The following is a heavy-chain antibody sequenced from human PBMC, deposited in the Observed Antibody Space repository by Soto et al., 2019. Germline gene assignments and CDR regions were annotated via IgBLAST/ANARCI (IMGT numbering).Heavy chain of an antibody. CDR3: ATGGVSTRTFDY. CDR2: IYPSDSDT. V-gene: IGHV5-51*01. CDR1: GYNFAGYW. D-gene: IGHD3-3*01. Sequence: GESLKISCKGSGYNFAGYWIAWVRQMPGKGLELMGIIYPSDSDTRYRPSFQGQVTISADKSISSAYLQWSSLRASDTAMYYCATGGVSTRTFDYWGQGPPVTVYS. J-gene: IGHJ4*02.